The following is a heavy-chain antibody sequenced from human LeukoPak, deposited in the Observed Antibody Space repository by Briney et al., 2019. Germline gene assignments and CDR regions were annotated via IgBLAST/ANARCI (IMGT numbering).Heavy chain of an antibody. D-gene: IGHD3-10*01. J-gene: IGHJ4*02. CDR2: ISGSGGST. CDR3: AKAGGYYYGSGDYDY. Sequence: GGSLRLSCAASGFTFSSYATSWVRQAPGKGLEWVSAISGSGGSTYYADSVKGRFTISRDNSKNTLYLQMNSLRAEDTAVYYCAKAGGYYYGSGDYDYWGQGTLVTVSS. V-gene: IGHV3-23*01. CDR1: GFTFSSYA.